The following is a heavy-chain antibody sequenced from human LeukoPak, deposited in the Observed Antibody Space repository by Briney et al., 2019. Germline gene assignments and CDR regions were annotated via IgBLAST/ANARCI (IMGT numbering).Heavy chain of an antibody. CDR2: IIPIFGTA. V-gene: IGHV1-69*05. Sequence: GASVKVSCKASGGTFSSYAISWVRQAPGQGLEWMGGIIPIFGTANYAQKFQGRVTITTDESTSTAYMELSSLRSEDTAVYYCAHRRAMIVVDPVGWFDPWGQGTLVTVSS. CDR1: GGTFSSYA. D-gene: IGHD3-22*01. J-gene: IGHJ5*02. CDR3: AHRRAMIVVDPVGWFDP.